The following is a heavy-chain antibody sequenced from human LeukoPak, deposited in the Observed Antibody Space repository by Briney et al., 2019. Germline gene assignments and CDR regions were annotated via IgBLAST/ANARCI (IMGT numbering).Heavy chain of an antibody. D-gene: IGHD2-21*02. CDR3: ASRNQYCGGDCFWAFDI. CDR1: GFTFSSYS. Sequence: GGSLRLSCAASGFTFSSYSMNWVRQAPGKGLEWVSSISSSGNYIYYADSAKGRFTISRDNAKNSLYLQMNSLRAEDTAVYYCASRNQYCGGDCFWAFDIWGQGTMVTVSS. J-gene: IGHJ3*02. V-gene: IGHV3-21*01. CDR2: ISSSGNYI.